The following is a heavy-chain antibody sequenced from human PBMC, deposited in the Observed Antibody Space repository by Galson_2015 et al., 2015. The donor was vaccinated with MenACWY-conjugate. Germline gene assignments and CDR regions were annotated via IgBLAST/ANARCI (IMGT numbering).Heavy chain of an antibody. V-gene: IGHV4-34*01. D-gene: IGHD3-3*01. J-gene: IGHJ6*02. CDR3: ARLVTRGITIFGAHPQASYGLDV. CDR1: DGSLTGAS. Sequence: SENLSLTCGVHDGSLTGASWSWIRQHPGKGLEWIGEINHVGDTDYNPSLRGRVTISLDTSKNQFSLRLSSGTAADTAVYYCARLVTRGITIFGAHPQASYGLDVWGQGTTVIVSS. CDR2: INHVGDT.